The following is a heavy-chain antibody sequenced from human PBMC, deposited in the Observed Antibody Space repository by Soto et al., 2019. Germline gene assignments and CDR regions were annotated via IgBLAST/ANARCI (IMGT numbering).Heavy chain of an antibody. CDR1: DSSISSCSSY. Sequence: SETLSLTCTIVDSSISSCSSYWGWIRQPPGKGLEWIGRIYYSGSTYSNPCLKSRGQISVDTSKNQFSLKQSFVTAADTAVYYCARHVDRGVSPFWSSYYNYYYYYGMDVWGQETKFTLTS. CDR3: ARHVDRGVSPFWSSYYNYYYYYGMDV. CDR2: IYYSGST. J-gene: IGHJ6*02. D-gene: IGHD3-3*01. V-gene: IGHV4-39*01.